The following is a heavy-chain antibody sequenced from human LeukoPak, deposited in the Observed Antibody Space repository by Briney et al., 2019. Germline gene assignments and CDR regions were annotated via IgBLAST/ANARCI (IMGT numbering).Heavy chain of an antibody. CDR2: IIPILGIA. CDR3: ASGGYYYDSSGLGY. Sequence: SVKVPCKASGGTFSSYAISWVRQAPGQGLEWMGRIIPILGIANYAQKFQGRVTITADKSTSTAYMELSSLRSGDTAVYYCASGGYYYDSSGLGYWGQGTLVTVSS. CDR1: GGTFSSYA. V-gene: IGHV1-69*04. J-gene: IGHJ4*02. D-gene: IGHD3-22*01.